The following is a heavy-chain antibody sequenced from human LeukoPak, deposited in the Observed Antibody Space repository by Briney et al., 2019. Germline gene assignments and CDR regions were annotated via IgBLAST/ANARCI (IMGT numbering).Heavy chain of an antibody. CDR1: GFIFSNYA. J-gene: IGHJ4*02. Sequence: GGSLRLSCIASGFIFSNYAMSWVRQAPGKGLEWVSIITGSGGGSYYADSVKGRFTLSRDNSKNILYLQMNSLRAEDTALYYCANEEWYRFDYWGQGTLVAVPS. V-gene: IGHV3-23*01. D-gene: IGHD2-8*01. CDR3: ANEEWYRFDY. CDR2: ITGSGGGS.